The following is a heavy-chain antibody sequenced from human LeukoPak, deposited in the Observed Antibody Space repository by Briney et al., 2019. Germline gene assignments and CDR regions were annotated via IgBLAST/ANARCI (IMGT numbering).Heavy chain of an antibody. Sequence: GGSLRLSCAASGFTFSPYTMHWFRQPPGKGLEWVSYINTGSTTIYYADSVKGRFTISRDNAKDSVYLHLNSLRAEDTAVYYCARDSSVCEFDVWGQGTLVTVSS. CDR1: GFTFSPYT. J-gene: IGHJ3*01. CDR3: ARDSSVCEFDV. CDR2: INTGSTTI. D-gene: IGHD6-6*01. V-gene: IGHV3-48*01.